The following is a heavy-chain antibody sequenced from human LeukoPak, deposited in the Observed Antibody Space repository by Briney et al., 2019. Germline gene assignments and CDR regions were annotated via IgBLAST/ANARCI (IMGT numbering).Heavy chain of an antibody. D-gene: IGHD7-27*01. Sequence: GGSLRLSCAASGFTVSRKCMTWVRQAPGKGLEWVAVIYSGDSTYYSESVKGRFTISRDNSKNTLYLQMNSLRAEDTAVYYCASRPSGDYPYFDYWGQGTLVTVSS. CDR2: IYSGDST. CDR3: ASRPSGDYPYFDY. CDR1: GFTVSRKC. J-gene: IGHJ4*02. V-gene: IGHV3-53*01.